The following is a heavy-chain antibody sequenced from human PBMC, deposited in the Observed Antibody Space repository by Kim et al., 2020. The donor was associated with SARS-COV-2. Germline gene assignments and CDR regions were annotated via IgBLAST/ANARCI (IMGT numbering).Heavy chain of an antibody. V-gene: IGHV1-2*06. CDR1: GYTFTGYY. CDR3: ASPTRLGYQLPSHYYYYGMDV. CDR2: INPNSGGT. J-gene: IGHJ6*02. D-gene: IGHD2-2*01. Sequence: ASVKVSCKASGYTFTGYYMHWVRQAPGQGLEWMGRINPNSGGTNYAQKFQGRVTMTRDTSISTAYMELSRLRSDDTAVYYCASPTRLGYQLPSHYYYYGMDVWGQGTTVTVSS.